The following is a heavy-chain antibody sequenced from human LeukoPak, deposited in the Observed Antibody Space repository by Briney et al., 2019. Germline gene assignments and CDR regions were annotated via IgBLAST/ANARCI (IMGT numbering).Heavy chain of an antibody. D-gene: IGHD3-3*01. CDR1: GGSIGSSSYY. Sequence: SETLSLTCTVSGGSIGSSSYYWGWIRQAPGKGLEWIGTIYFDGNTFYNPSLKSRVTLPVDMSKSQFSLRLASVTAADTAIYYCAAENGNFWIGYHYFEDWGQGSLVSVSS. V-gene: IGHV4-39*01. J-gene: IGHJ4*02. CDR2: IYFDGNT. CDR3: AAENGNFWIGYHYFED.